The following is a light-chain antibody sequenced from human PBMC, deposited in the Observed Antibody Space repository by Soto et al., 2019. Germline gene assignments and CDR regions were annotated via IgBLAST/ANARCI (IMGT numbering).Light chain of an antibody. V-gene: IGKV3-15*01. CDR2: GAS. J-gene: IGKJ1*01. CDR3: QQYNTFWT. Sequence: EIVMTQSPATLSVSPGERATLSCRASQSVSSNLAWYQQKPGQAPRLLIYGASTRATGIPARFSGSGSGTDFTLTISSLQADDFATYYCQQYNTFWTFGQGTKVDI. CDR1: QSVSSN.